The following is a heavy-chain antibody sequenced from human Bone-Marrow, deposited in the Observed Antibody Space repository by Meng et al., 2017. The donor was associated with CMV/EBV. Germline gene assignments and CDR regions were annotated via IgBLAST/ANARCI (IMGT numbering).Heavy chain of an antibody. CDR1: GDSINSKIYY. V-gene: IGHV4-39*01. CDR2: VSYSGST. J-gene: IGHJ6*01. Sequence: SETLSLTCTVSGDSINSKIYYWGWVRQPPGKGLEWIGSVSYSGSTQYNPSLKSRVTISVDTSKNHFSLKLSSVTAADTAIYYCARHAYSTSSPYYYYGLDVWGQGTTVTGSS. CDR3: ARHAYSTSSPYYYYGLDV. D-gene: IGHD6-6*01.